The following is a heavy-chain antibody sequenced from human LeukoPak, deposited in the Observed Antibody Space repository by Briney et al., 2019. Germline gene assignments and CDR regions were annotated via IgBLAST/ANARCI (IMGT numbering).Heavy chain of an antibody. J-gene: IGHJ4*02. CDR3: AKDNSGSYYGRTYFDY. Sequence: GGSLRLSCAASGFTFNNYGMHWVRQAPGKGLEWVAFIRYNATNKYYADSVKGRFTISRDNSKNTLDLQMNSLRTEDTAVYYCAKDNSGSYYGRTYFDYWGQGTLVTVSS. CDR2: IRYNATNK. V-gene: IGHV3-30*02. D-gene: IGHD1-26*01. CDR1: GFTFNNYG.